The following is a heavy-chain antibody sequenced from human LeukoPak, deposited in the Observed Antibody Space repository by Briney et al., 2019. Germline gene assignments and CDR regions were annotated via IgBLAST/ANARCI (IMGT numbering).Heavy chain of an antibody. CDR2: ISYDGRNK. Sequence: PGGSLRLSCAASGFTFSSYGMHWVRQAPGKGLEWVAGISYDGRNKEYVDSVKGRFTTSRDNSKNTLFLEMNRLRAEDTAVYNCAKDRGYSHGFDYWGQGTLVTVSS. D-gene: IGHD5-18*01. CDR1: GFTFSSYG. CDR3: AKDRGYSHGFDY. V-gene: IGHV3-30*18. J-gene: IGHJ4*02.